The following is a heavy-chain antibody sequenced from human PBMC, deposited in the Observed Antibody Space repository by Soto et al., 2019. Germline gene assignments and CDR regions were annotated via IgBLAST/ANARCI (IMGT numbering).Heavy chain of an antibody. J-gene: IGHJ4*02. CDR1: GFTFSSYW. V-gene: IGHV3-74*01. Sequence: GGSLRLSCAASGFTFSSYWMHWVRQAPGKGLVWVSRINSDGSSTSYADSVKGRFTISRDNAKNTLYLQMNSLRAEDTAVYYCARDPEYSGYDPGFDYWGQGTLVTVSS. CDR2: INSDGSST. D-gene: IGHD5-12*01. CDR3: ARDPEYSGYDPGFDY.